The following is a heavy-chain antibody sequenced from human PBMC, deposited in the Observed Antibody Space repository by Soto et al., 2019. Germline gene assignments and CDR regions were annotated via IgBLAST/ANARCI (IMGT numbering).Heavy chain of an antibody. V-gene: IGHV3-23*01. CDR2: ISGSGAGT. Sequence: GGSLRLSCTASGFTFSTSAMSWVRQAPGRGLEWVSGISGSGAGTYYADSVKGRFTISRDNSKNTLYLQMSGLKAEDAAVYYCAKGPTVFGAVISFDYYYGMYVWGQGPQVTVYS. J-gene: IGHJ6*02. CDR3: AKGPTVFGAVISFDYYYGMYV. D-gene: IGHD3-3*01. CDR1: GFTFSTSA.